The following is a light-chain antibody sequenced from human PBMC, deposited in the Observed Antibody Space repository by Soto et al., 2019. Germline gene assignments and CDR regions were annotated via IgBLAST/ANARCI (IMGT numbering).Light chain of an antibody. J-gene: IGLJ1*01. CDR2: SNN. V-gene: IGLV1-44*01. CDR3: AAWDDSLNGHV. CDR1: SSNIGSNT. Sequence: QAVVTQPPSASGTPGQRVTISCSGSSSNIGSNTVHWYQQLPGTAPKLLIYSNNQRPSGVPDRFSGSKSGASASLAISGLQSEDEADYYCAAWDDSLNGHVFGTGTKLTVL.